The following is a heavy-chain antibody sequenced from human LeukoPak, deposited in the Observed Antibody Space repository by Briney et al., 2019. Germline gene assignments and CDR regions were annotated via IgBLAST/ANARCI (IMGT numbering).Heavy chain of an antibody. J-gene: IGHJ6*03. CDR1: GFTFSDYY. V-gene: IGHV3-11*01. CDR2: LSTSGSTI. CDR3: ARHLDYYYYMDV. Sequence: PGGSLRLSCAASGFTFSDYYMSWIRQAPGKGLEGVSYLSTSGSTIYYADSVKGRFTISRDNAKNSLYLQMNSLRAEDTAVYYCARHLDYYYYMDVWGKGTTVTISS.